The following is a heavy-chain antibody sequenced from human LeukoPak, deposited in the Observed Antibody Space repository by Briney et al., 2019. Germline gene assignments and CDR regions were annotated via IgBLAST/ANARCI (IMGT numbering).Heavy chain of an antibody. CDR1: GGSINSYY. J-gene: IGHJ6*02. CDR2: IYYSGST. V-gene: IGHV4-59*01. D-gene: IGHD6-13*01. CDR3: ARDRGFTAAAGYYYYGMDV. Sequence: PSETLSLTCTVSGGSINSYYWSWIRQPPGKGLEWIGYIYYSGSTNYNPSLKSRVTISVDTSKNQFSLKLSSVTAADTAVYYCARDRGFTAAAGYYYYGMDVWGQGTKVTVSS.